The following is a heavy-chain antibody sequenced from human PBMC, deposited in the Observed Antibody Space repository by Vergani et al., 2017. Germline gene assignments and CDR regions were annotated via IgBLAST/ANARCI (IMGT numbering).Heavy chain of an antibody. CDR1: GFTFSSYW. V-gene: IGHV3-7*01. D-gene: IGHD3-3*01. CDR3: ARDHREVWSGYYIWDPYYYYGMDV. CDR2: IKQDGSEK. Sequence: EVQLVESGGGLVQPGGSLRLSCAASGFTFSSYWMSWVRQAPGKGLEWVANIKQDGSEKYYVDSVKGRFTISRDNAKNSLYLQMNSLRAEDTAVYYCARDHREVWSGYYIWDPYYYYGMDVWGQGP. J-gene: IGHJ6*02.